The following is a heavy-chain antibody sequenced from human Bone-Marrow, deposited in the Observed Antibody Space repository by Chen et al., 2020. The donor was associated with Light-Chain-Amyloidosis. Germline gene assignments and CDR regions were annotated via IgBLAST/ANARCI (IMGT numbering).Heavy chain of an antibody. CDR3: TKDHQTGIQLWPLDYFDY. D-gene: IGHD5-18*01. J-gene: IGHJ4*02. CDR2: MSHYGSQK. Sequence: QVSLAESGGGVVQPGMSLRLSCTASEFTFRSYGMHWVRQASGKGLEWGAIMSHYGSQKYYIDSVARLFSIYRDKSRSTVYLQMYSLRSDDTAIYYCTKDHQTGIQLWPLDYFDYGGRGALVTVSS. CDR1: EFTFRSYG. V-gene: IGHV3-30*18.